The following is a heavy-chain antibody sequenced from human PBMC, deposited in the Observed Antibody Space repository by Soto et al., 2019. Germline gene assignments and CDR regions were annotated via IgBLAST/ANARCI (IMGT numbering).Heavy chain of an antibody. V-gene: IGHV3-53*01. CDR1: GFTFSTYS. D-gene: IGHD5-12*01. J-gene: IGHJ3*02. CDR3: ATWHLREHAYDI. Sequence: GGSLRLSCVGSGFTFSTYSINWVRQAPGKGPEWVSGVYDLDGTYYADSVRGRFTTSIGNSRTTVWLQMRDLRPEDTALYFCATWHLREHAYDIWGRGTMVTVSS. CDR2: VYDLDGT.